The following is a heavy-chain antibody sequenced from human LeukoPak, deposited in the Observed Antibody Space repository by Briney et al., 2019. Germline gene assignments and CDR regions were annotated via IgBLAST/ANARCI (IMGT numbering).Heavy chain of an antibody. D-gene: IGHD4-17*01. CDR3: ARDIDHGEADY. V-gene: IGHV1-2*02. J-gene: IGHJ4*02. CDR1: GYTFIGYY. Sequence: ASVKVSCKASGYTFIGYYMHWVRQAPGQGLEWMGWINPNSGGTKYAQKFQGRVTMTRDTSISTAYMELRSLRSDDTAVYYCARDIDHGEADYWGQGTLVPGSS. CDR2: INPNSGGT.